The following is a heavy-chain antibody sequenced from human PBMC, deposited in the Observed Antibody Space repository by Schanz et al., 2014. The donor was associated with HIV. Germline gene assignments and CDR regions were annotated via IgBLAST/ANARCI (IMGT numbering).Heavy chain of an antibody. J-gene: IGHJ6*02. Sequence: EVQLVEFGGGLVQPGGSLRLSYEASGFTFTSYDMHWVRQVPGKGLEWVSGIGTAGDTYYPGSVKGRFTISREDAKNSLYLQINSLTAGDTAVYYCARGAYCGGDCYSMYHYYDYYGMDVWGQGTTVTVSS. CDR3: ARGAYCGGDCYSMYHYYDYYGMDV. D-gene: IGHD2-21*02. CDR1: GFTFTSYD. CDR2: IGTAGDT. V-gene: IGHV3-13*01.